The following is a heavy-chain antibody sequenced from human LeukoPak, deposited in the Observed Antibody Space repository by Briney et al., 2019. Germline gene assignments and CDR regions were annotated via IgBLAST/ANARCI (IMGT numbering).Heavy chain of an antibody. D-gene: IGHD1-26*01. CDR1: GFTFSSYW. Sequence: PGGSLRLSCAASGFTFSSYWMHWVRQAPGKGLEWVSSIRSSNTYIYYADSVKGRFTISRDNAKNSLYLQMNSLRAEDTAVYYCARVRYSGSYYWDDYWGQGTLVTVSS. CDR3: ARVRYSGSYYWDDY. V-gene: IGHV3-21*01. J-gene: IGHJ4*02. CDR2: IRSSNTYI.